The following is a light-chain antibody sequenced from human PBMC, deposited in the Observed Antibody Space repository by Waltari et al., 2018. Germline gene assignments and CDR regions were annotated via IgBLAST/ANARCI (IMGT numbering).Light chain of an antibody. CDR2: HAS. CDR1: QSISKY. J-gene: IGKJ1*01. Sequence: EIVLTQSTDTLSFSPGERATLSCRASQSISKYLAWYQQKPGQAPRLLIYHASSRSTGIPDRFSGSGSGTDFSLTINRLEPEDFAVYYCQHYVSLPATFGQGTKLEIK. V-gene: IGKV3-20*01. CDR3: QHYVSLPAT.